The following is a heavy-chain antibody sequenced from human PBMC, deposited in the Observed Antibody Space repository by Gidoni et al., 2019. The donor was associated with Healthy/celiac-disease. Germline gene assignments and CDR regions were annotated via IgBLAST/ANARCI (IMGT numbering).Heavy chain of an antibody. CDR3: ARDRGYYYDSSGYLDP. Sequence: QVQLVQSGAEVKKPGASVKVSCKASGYTFTGYYMHWVRQAPGQGLEWMGRINPNSGGTNYAQKFQGRVTMTRDMSISTAYMELSRLRSDDTAVYYCARDRGYYYDSSGYLDPWGQGTLVTVSS. V-gene: IGHV1-2*06. CDR2: INPNSGGT. CDR1: GYTFTGYY. J-gene: IGHJ5*02. D-gene: IGHD3-22*01.